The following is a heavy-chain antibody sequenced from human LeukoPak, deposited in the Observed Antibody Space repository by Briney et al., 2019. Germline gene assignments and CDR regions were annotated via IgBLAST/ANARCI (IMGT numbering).Heavy chain of an antibody. J-gene: IGHJ4*02. CDR1: GYTFTSYG. CDR3: ARDWGSSWSTYSDY. Sequence: ASVKVSCKASGYTFTSYGISWVRQDPGQGLEWIGWISAYNGNTNYAQKLQGRVTMTTDTSTSTAYMELRSLRSDDTAVYYCARDWGSSWSTYSDYWGQGTLVTVSS. D-gene: IGHD6-13*01. CDR2: ISAYNGNT. V-gene: IGHV1-18*04.